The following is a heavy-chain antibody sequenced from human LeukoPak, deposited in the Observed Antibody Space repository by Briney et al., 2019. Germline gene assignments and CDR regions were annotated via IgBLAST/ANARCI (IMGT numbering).Heavy chain of an antibody. V-gene: IGHV4-34*01. CDR3: ARGLTYDFWSGYSDFHYYCMDV. J-gene: IGHJ6*03. CDR2: INHSGST. D-gene: IGHD3-3*01. CDR1: GGSFSGSS. Sequence: SETLSLTCAIYGGSFSGSSWNWIRQPLGKGLEWIGEINHSGSTNYNPSLKSRVTISVDTSKNQFSLRLSSVTAADTAVYYCARGLTYDFWSGYSDFHYYCMDVWGKGTTVTVSS.